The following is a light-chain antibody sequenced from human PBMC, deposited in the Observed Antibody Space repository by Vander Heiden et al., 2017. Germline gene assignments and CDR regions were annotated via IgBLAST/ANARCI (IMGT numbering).Light chain of an antibody. CDR2: KAS. V-gene: IGKV1-5*03. J-gene: IGKJ1*01. Sequence: DIQMTQLPSTLSASVGDRVTITCRASQSISSWLAWYQQKPGKAPKLLIYKASSLESGVPSRFSGSGSGTEFTLTISSLQPDDFATYYCQQYNSYPWTFGQGTKVEIK. CDR3: QQYNSYPWT. CDR1: QSISSW.